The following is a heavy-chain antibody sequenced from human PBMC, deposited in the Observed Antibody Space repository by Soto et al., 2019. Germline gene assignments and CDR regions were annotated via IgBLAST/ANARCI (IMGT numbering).Heavy chain of an antibody. CDR1: GGSIGSYY. D-gene: IGHD2-2*02. Sequence: SETLSLTCTVSGGSIGSYYWSWIRQPPGKGLEWIGYIYYSGSTNYNPSLKSRVTISVDTSKNQFSLKLSSATAADTAVYYCARTPQDIVLVPAAINYYYYYMDVWGKGTTVTVSS. V-gene: IGHV4-59*08. CDR3: ARTPQDIVLVPAAINYYYYYMDV. CDR2: IYYSGST. J-gene: IGHJ6*03.